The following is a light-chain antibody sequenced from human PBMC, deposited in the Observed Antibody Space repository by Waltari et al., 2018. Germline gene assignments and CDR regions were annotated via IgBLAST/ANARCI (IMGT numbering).Light chain of an antibody. J-gene: IGKJ2*01. CDR1: QTVSGSS. V-gene: IGKV3-20*01. CDR2: AAS. Sequence: EIVLTQSPGTLSLSPGERATLSCRASQTVSGSSLAWYQQIPGQPPRLLIFAASDRASCIPDRFSGSGSGTDFTLSITRLEPEDFAVYSCQQYGSSPYTFGQGTKLEIK. CDR3: QQYGSSPYT.